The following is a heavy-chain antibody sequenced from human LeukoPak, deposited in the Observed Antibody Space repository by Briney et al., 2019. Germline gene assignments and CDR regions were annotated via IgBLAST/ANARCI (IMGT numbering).Heavy chain of an antibody. J-gene: IGHJ4*02. Sequence: SETLSLTCAVYGGSFSGYYWSWIRQPPGKGLEWIGEIDHSGSTNYNPSLKRRVTISVDTSKNQFSLKLSSVTAADTAVYYCASRRRNQYCSGGSCYSYYFDYWGQGTLVTVSS. CDR1: GGSFSGYY. V-gene: IGHV4-34*01. CDR3: ASRRRNQYCSGGSCYSYYFDY. D-gene: IGHD2-15*01. CDR2: IDHSGST.